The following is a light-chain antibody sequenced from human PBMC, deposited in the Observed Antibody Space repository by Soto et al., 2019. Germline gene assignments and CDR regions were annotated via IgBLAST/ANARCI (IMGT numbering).Light chain of an antibody. CDR2: EGS. CDR1: SSDLGNYNL. CDR3: SSYTSTATRV. V-gene: IGLV2-14*02. J-gene: IGLJ3*02. Sequence: QSALTQPASVSGSPGQSITISCTGTSSDLGNYNLVSWFQQHPGKAPKLMIYEGSKRPSGVSNRFSGSKSGNTASLTISGLQAEDEADYYCSSYTSTATRVFGGGTKLTVL.